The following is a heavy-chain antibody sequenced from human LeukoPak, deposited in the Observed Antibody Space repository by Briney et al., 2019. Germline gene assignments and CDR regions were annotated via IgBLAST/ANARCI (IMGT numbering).Heavy chain of an antibody. Sequence: SETLTLTCRASACSISSYYWSWIRQAAGKGLEWIGRIYSSGCTNYNLSLKSRVTMSVDASKNHFSLKLTSVTAADTAIYYCARQAYDTGYDAFDIWGQGTMVTVSS. V-gene: IGHV4-4*07. J-gene: IGHJ3*02. CDR2: IYSSGCT. D-gene: IGHD3-22*01. CDR3: ARQAYDTGYDAFDI. CDR1: ACSISSYY.